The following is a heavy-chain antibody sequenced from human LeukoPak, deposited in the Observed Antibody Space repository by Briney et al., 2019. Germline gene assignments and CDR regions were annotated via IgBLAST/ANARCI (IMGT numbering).Heavy chain of an antibody. V-gene: IGHV3-21*01. CDR1: GFTFSSYS. Sequence: GGSLRLSCAASGFTFSSYSMNWVRQAPGKGLEWVSSISSSSSYIYYADSVKGRFTISRDNAKNSLYLQMNSLGAEDTAVYYCARVAYYYDSSGYYYPTHYYYYYMDVWGKGTTVTISS. D-gene: IGHD3-22*01. CDR2: ISSSSSYI. J-gene: IGHJ6*03. CDR3: ARVAYYYDSSGYYYPTHYYYYYMDV.